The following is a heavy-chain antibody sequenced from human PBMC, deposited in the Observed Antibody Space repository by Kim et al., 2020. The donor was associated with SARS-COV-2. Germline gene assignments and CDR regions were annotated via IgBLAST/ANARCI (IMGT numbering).Heavy chain of an antibody. V-gene: IGHV4-39*01. J-gene: IGHJ4*02. D-gene: IGHD3-3*01. Sequence: YTPSLKCRVTISVDTAKDQFSLKLSSVTAADTAVYYCASSSYDFWSGYSYWGQGTLVTVSS. CDR3: ASSSYDFWSGYSY.